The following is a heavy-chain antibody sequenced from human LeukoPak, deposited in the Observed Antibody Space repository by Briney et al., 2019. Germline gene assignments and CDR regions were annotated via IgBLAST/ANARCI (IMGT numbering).Heavy chain of an antibody. CDR2: ISGSGGST. D-gene: IGHD6-19*01. CDR1: GFTVSSNY. Sequence: GGSLRLSCAASGFTVSSNYMSWVRQAPGKGLEWVSAISGSGGSTYYADSVKGRFTISRDNSKNTLYLQMNSLRAEDTAVYYCAKDKWLVPYYFDYWGQGTLVTVSS. V-gene: IGHV3-23*01. CDR3: AKDKWLVPYYFDY. J-gene: IGHJ4*02.